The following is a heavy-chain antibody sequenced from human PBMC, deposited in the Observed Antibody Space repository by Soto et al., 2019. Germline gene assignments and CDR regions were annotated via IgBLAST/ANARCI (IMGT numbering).Heavy chain of an antibody. D-gene: IGHD1-26*01. CDR2: ISYDGSNK. J-gene: IGHJ4*02. Sequence: PGGSLRLSCAASGFTFSSYAMHWVRQAPGKGLEWVAVISYDGSNKYYADSVKGRFTISRDNSKNTLYLQMNSLRAEDTAVYYCARSPHFSGSYFDYWGQGTLVTVSS. V-gene: IGHV3-30-3*01. CDR3: ARSPHFSGSYFDY. CDR1: GFTFSSYA.